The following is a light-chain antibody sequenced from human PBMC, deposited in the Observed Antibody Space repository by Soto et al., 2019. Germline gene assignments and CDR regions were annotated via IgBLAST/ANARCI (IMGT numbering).Light chain of an antibody. CDR1: SSNIGSNT. V-gene: IGLV1-44*01. CDR3: ATRDDSLNGPHVV. CDR2: SNN. J-gene: IGLJ2*01. Sequence: QSVLTQPPSASGTPGQRVTISCSGSSSNIGSNTVNWYQQLPGTAPKLLSFSNNQLPSGVPDRFSGSKSGTSASLAISGLRSEDEGEYYCATRDDSLNGPHVVFGGGTKVTVL.